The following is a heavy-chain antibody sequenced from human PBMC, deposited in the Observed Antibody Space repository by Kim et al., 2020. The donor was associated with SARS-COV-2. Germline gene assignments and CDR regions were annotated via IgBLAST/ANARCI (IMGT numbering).Heavy chain of an antibody. J-gene: IGHJ2*01. D-gene: IGHD3-10*01. CDR1: GFNSGDYA. CDR3: AKASGDWYFDL. CDR2: ISWNSGTK. Sequence: GGSLRLSCAASGFNSGDYAMHWVRQAPGKGLEWVSGISWNSGTKNYVDSVKGRFTISRDNVKKYLYLQMDSLRLEDTAFYYCAKASGDWYFDLWGRATLV. V-gene: IGHV3-9*02.